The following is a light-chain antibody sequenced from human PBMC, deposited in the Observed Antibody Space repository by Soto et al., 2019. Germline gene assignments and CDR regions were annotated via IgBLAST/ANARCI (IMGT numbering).Light chain of an antibody. CDR3: SSFGGGNKVL. V-gene: IGLV2-8*01. Sequence: QSALTQPPSASGSPGQSVTISRTGTSSDVGGYNVVSWYQQHPVKIPKTMVYEVSKRPSGVPDRFSGPKSGNTASLTVSGLQAEDEVDDYCSSFGGGNKVLFGGGTQLTVL. CDR1: SSDVGGYNV. CDR2: EVS. J-gene: IGLJ3*02.